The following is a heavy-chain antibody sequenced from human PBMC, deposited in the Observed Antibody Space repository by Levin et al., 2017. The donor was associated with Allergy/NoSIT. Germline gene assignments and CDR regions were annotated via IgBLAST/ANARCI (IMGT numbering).Heavy chain of an antibody. V-gene: IGHV4-59*01. D-gene: IGHD2-2*02. CDR1: GDSMTNYY. Sequence: SQTLSLTCSVSGDSMTNYYWSWIRQPPGKGLEYIGYIYYNGNTNYNPSLKSRVTISKDTSKNQFSLKVTSVTAADTAIYYCARFLCGSISCYKSGFDYWGQGALVTVSA. CDR3: ARFLCGSISCYKSGFDY. CDR2: IYYNGNT. J-gene: IGHJ4*02.